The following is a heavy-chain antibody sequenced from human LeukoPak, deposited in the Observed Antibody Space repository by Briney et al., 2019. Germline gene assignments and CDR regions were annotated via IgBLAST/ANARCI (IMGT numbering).Heavy chain of an antibody. V-gene: IGHV3-30*18. Sequence: GGSLRLSSAASGFTFSSYGMHWVRQAPGKGLEWVAVISYDGSDKYYADSVKGRFTISRDNSKNTLYLQMNSLRPEDTAVYYCAKGFFKFWSGYYYFDYWGQGTLVTVSS. J-gene: IGHJ4*02. CDR2: ISYDGSDK. CDR1: GFTFSSYG. CDR3: AKGFFKFWSGYYYFDY. D-gene: IGHD3-3*01.